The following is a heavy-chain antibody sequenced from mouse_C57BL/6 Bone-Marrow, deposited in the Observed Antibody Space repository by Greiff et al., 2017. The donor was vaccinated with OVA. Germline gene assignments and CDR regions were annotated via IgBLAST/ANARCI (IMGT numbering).Heavy chain of an antibody. Sequence: EVKVEESGPSLVRPSQTLSLTCTVTGFSINSDCYWIWIRQFPGNKLEYIGYTFYSGITYYNPSLESRTYITRDTSKNQFSLKLSSVTTKDTATYICARDILLYYAMAYWGQGTSVTVSS. CDR3: ARDILLYYAMAY. V-gene: IGHV3-3*01. D-gene: IGHD2-10*01. J-gene: IGHJ4*01. CDR2: TFYSGIT. CDR1: GFSINSDCY.